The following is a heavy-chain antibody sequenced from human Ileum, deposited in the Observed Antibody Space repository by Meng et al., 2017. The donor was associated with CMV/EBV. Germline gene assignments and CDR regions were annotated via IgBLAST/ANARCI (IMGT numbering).Heavy chain of an antibody. Sequence: EGQMGESWGCLVGPGGSLILSCTASGFTFTDAYMTWVRQAPGKGLDWVGRFKSKRVGGTIDYAAAVKGRFTISRDDSKNTLYLQMNSLKAEDTGVYYCTAGTGRTDCDYWGQGTLVTVSS. J-gene: IGHJ4*02. CDR1: GFTFTDAY. D-gene: IGHD1-1*01. CDR3: TAGTGRTDCDY. V-gene: IGHV3-15*01. CDR2: FKSKRVGGTI.